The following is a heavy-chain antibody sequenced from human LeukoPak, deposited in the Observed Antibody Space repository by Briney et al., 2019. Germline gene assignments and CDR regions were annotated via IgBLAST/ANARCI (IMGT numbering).Heavy chain of an antibody. CDR2: ISGSGGST. Sequence: PGGSLRLSCAASGFTFSSYAMSWVRQAPGKGLEWVSAISGSGGSTFYADSVKGRFTISRDNAKNSLYLQMNSLRAEDTAVYYCARLSDSISCFGFDIWGQGTTVTVSS. CDR3: ARLSDSISCFGFDI. D-gene: IGHD2-2*01. CDR1: GFTFSSYA. V-gene: IGHV3-23*01. J-gene: IGHJ3*02.